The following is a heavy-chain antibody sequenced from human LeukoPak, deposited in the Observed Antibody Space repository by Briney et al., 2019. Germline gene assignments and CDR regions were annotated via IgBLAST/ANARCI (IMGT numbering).Heavy chain of an antibody. CDR3: ATLTGTTYPYYFDH. J-gene: IGHJ4*02. V-gene: IGHV4-59*01. CDR1: GGSISHYF. Sequence: SETLSLTCSVSGGSISHYFWSWIRQAPGKGLKWIGYIYNSGPTDYNPSLKSRVTISLDTSKNRVSLKMTSVSAADTAVYYCATLTGTTYPYYFDHWGQGTLLTVSS. D-gene: IGHD1-20*01. CDR2: IYNSGPT.